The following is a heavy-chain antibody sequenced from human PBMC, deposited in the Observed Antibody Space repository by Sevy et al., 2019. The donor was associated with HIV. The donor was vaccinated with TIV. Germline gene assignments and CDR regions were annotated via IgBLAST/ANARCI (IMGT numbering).Heavy chain of an antibody. J-gene: IGHJ6*02. CDR1: GFTVSDNY. CDR2: IDSDGSA. CDR3: ARDHYYDASGYYYYYYGMDV. V-gene: IGHV3-66*01. Sequence: GGSLRLSCAASGFTVSDNYMAWVRLAPGKGLEWVSLIDSDGSAYYADSVKGRFTISRDNVKNTLYLQINALRAEDTGLYFCARDHYYDASGYYYYYYGMDVWGQGTTVTVSS. D-gene: IGHD3-22*01.